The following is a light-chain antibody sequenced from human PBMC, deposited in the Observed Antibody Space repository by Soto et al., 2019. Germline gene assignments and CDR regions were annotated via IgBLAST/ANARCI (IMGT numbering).Light chain of an antibody. CDR3: QQYNKWPLT. J-gene: IGKJ1*01. Sequence: EIMMTQSPGTLSASPGERATLSCRASQSVSSNLAWYQKKPGQAPRLLIYAVSTRATRIPASFSGSGSGTEFLLTISSLQSEDFAVYYCQQYNKWPLTFGQGTKVEIK. CDR1: QSVSSN. V-gene: IGKV3-15*01. CDR2: AVS.